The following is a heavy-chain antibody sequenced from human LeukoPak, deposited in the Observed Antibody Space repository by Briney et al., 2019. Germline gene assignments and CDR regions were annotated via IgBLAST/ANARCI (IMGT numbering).Heavy chain of an antibody. V-gene: IGHV4-59*01. CDR1: GGSISPYY. J-gene: IGHJ4*02. D-gene: IGHD4-23*01. CDR2: IYYSGST. Sequence: SETLSLTCTVSGGSISPYYWSWIRQPPGKGLEWIGYIYYSGSTNYNPSLKSRVTISVDTSKNQFSLRLTSVTAADTAMYYCARAPDYGGKLDYWGQGTLITVSS. CDR3: ARAPDYGGKLDY.